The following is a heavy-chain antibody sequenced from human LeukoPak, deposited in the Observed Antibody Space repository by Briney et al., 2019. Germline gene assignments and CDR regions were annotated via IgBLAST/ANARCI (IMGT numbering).Heavy chain of an antibody. J-gene: IGHJ4*02. V-gene: IGHV1-18*01. CDR3: LRDPGRDGFNEDY. CDR2: ISAYNGNT. D-gene: IGHD5-24*01. Sequence: ASVKVSRKASGYTFTSYGISWVRQAPGQGLEWMGWISAYNGNTNYAQNMQGRVTVATDTSTSTAYMELRSLGSDDTAVYYCLRDPGRDGFNEDYWGQGTLVTVSS. CDR1: GYTFTSYG.